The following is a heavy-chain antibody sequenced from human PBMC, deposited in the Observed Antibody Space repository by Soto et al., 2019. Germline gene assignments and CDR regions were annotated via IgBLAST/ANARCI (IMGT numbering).Heavy chain of an antibody. J-gene: IGHJ5*02. CDR1: GGSFSGYY. CDR2: IDHSGST. CDR3: ARGATRFDP. V-gene: IGHV4-34*01. Sequence: LSLTCAVYGGSFSGYYGSWIRQPPGKGLEWIGEIDHSGSTNYNPSLKSRVTISVDTSKNQFSLKLSSVTAADTAVYYCARGATRFDPWGQGTLVTVSS. D-gene: IGHD5-12*01.